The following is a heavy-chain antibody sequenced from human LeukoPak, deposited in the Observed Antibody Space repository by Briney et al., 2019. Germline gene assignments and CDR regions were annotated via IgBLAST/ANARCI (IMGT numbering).Heavy chain of an antibody. D-gene: IGHD4-17*01. CDR3: ARWGRHDYGDYWGVDH. CDR2: IHYSGST. Sequence: SETLSLTCTVSGGSTSSRNYYWGWIRLPPGKGLEWIGSIHYSGSTYFNPSLKSRVTISVDTSKNQFSLRLSSVTAADTAVYYCARWGRHDYGDYWGVDHWGQGTLVTVSS. CDR1: GGSTSSRNYY. J-gene: IGHJ4*02. V-gene: IGHV4-39*07.